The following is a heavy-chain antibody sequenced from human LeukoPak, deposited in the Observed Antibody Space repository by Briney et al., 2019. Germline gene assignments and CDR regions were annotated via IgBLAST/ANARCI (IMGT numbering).Heavy chain of an antibody. J-gene: IGHJ4*02. CDR2: ISSSSSYI. CDR1: GFTFSSYS. D-gene: IGHD1-26*01. CDR3: ARVEFSGSYFSDY. V-gene: IGHV3-21*01. Sequence: GGSLRLSCAASGFTFSSYSMNWVRQAPGKGLEWVSSISSSSSYIYYADSVKGRFTISGDNAKNSLYLQMNSLRAEDTAVYYCARVEFSGSYFSDYWGQGTLVTVSS.